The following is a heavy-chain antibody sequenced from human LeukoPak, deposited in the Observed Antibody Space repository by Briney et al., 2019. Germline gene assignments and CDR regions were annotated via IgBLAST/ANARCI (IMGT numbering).Heavy chain of an antibody. V-gene: IGHV4-59*12. Sequence: SETLSLTCTVSGGSISSYYWSWIRQPPGKGLEWIGYIYYSGSTYYNPSLKSRVTISVDTSKNQFSLKLSSVTAADTAVYYCARYQWEYCSSTSCHTIYYGMDVWGQGTTVTVSS. CDR3: ARYQWEYCSSTSCHTIYYGMDV. D-gene: IGHD2-2*01. J-gene: IGHJ6*02. CDR2: IYYSGST. CDR1: GGSISSYY.